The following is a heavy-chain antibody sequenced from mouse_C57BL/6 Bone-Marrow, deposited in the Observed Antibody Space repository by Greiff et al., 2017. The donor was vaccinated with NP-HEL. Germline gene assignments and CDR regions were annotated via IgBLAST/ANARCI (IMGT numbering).Heavy chain of an antibody. J-gene: IGHJ3*01. CDR1: GFTFSSYG. CDR3: PRHSDVGAWFAY. Sequence: EVQVVESGGDLVKPGGSLKLSCAASGFTFSSYGLSWVRQTPDKRLEWVATISSGGSYTYYPDSVKGRFTISRDNAKNTLYLQKSSLKSKYTAMYYCPRHSDVGAWFAYWGQGTLVTVSA. V-gene: IGHV5-6*01. CDR2: ISSGGSYT.